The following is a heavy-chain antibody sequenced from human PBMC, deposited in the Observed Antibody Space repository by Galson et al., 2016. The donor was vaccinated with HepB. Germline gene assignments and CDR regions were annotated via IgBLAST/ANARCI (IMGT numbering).Heavy chain of an antibody. CDR3: VRGGDTVIGAAFDV. V-gene: IGHV3-30*03. D-gene: IGHD5-18*01. CDR1: GFTFSSYG. Sequence: SLRLSCAASGFTFSSYGMHWVRQAPGKGLEWVAVISYDGSSKYYADSVKGRFTISRDNSKNTLYVQMNSLRAEDTAVYYCVRGGDTVIGAAFDVWGQGTMVTVSS. J-gene: IGHJ3*01. CDR2: ISYDGSSK.